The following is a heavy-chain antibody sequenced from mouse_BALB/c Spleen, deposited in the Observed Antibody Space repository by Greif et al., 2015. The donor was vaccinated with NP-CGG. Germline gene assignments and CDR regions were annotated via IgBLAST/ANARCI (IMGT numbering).Heavy chain of an antibody. J-gene: IGHJ3*01. D-gene: IGHD2-2*01. CDR3: ARDRGYGYDAWFAY. CDR1: GFTFSDYY. Sequence: EVMLVESGGGLVKPGGSLKLSCAASGFTFSDYYMYWVRQTPEKRLEWVATISDGGSYTYYPDSVKGRFTISRDNAKNNLYLQMSSLKSEDTAMYYCARDRGYGYDAWFAYWGQGTLVTVSA. CDR2: ISDGGSYT. V-gene: IGHV5-4*02.